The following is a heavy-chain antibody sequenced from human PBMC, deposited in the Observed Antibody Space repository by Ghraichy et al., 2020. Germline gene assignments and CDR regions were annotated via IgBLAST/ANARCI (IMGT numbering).Heavy chain of an antibody. J-gene: IGHJ1*01. CDR1: GVSFKDAW. CDR3: TTEPRD. Sequence: GGSLRLSCAASGVSFKDAWMSWVHQAPGKGLEWVGRIKSKADGGTTDYAAPVKGRFTISRDDSKNRLYLQMNSLKIEDTAVYYCTTEPRDWGQGTLVTVPS. CDR2: IKSKADGGTT. V-gene: IGHV3-15*01.